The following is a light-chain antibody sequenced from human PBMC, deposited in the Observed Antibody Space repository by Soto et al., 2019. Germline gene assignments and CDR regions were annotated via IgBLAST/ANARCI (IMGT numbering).Light chain of an antibody. Sequence: SALTQPPSASGTPGQRVTISCSGSSSNIGSRAVNWYQQLPGTAPKLLIYSNNQRPSGVPDRFSGSKSGTSASLAISGLQSEDEADYHCATWDDSVSGYVFGTGTKVTVL. V-gene: IGLV1-44*01. CDR3: ATWDDSVSGYV. CDR1: SSNIGSRA. J-gene: IGLJ1*01. CDR2: SNN.